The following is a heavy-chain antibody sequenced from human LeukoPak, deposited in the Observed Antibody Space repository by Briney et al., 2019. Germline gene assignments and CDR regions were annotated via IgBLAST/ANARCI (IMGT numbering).Heavy chain of an antibody. CDR3: ATDSTPTENLYYFDY. CDR1: RFTFSTYW. Sequence: GGSLRLSCAASRFTFSTYWMHWVRQAPGKGLVWVSRINSDGSSTGYADSVKGRFTISRDNSKNSLYLQMNSLRTEDTALYYCATDSTPTENLYYFDYWGQGTLVTVSS. D-gene: IGHD4-17*01. J-gene: IGHJ4*02. CDR2: INSDGSST. V-gene: IGHV3-74*01.